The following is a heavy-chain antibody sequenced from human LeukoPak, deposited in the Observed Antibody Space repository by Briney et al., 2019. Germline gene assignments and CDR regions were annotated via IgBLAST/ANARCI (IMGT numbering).Heavy chain of an antibody. CDR1: GGSISSNSYY. D-gene: IGHD2-15*01. V-gene: IGHV4-39*07. Sequence: SETLSLTCTVSGGSISSNSYYWGWIRQPPGKGLEWLGGVFYSGRTYYNPSLKSRVTISVDTSKNQFSLKLSSVTAADTAVHYCARYCVGGTCYSGGDHWGQGTLVTVSS. CDR3: ARYCVGGTCYSGGDH. CDR2: VFYSGRT. J-gene: IGHJ4*02.